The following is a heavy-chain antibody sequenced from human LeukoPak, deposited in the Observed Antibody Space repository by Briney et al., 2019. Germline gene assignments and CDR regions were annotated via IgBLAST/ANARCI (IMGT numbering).Heavy chain of an antibody. CDR2: IYYSGST. V-gene: IGHV4-59*01. D-gene: IGHD6-13*01. Sequence: SETLSLTCTVSGGSISSYYWSWIRQPPGKGLEWIGYIYYSGSTNYNPSLKSRVTISVDTSKNQFSLKLSSVTAADTAVYYCARAPHSSSWFWVDAFDIWGQGTMVTVSS. CDR1: GGSISSYY. CDR3: ARAPHSSSWFWVDAFDI. J-gene: IGHJ3*02.